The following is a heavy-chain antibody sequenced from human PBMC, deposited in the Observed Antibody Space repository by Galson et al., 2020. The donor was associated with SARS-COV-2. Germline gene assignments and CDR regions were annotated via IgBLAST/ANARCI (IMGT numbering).Heavy chain of an antibody. CDR3: ARDFNSGSYYDDAFDI. J-gene: IGHJ3*02. Sequence: GGSLRLSCAASGFTFSSYEMNWVRQAPGKGLEWVSYISSSGSTIYYADSVKGRFTISRDNAKNSLYLQMNSLRAEDTAVYYCARDFNSGSYYDDAFDIWGQGTMVTVSS. V-gene: IGHV3-48*03. D-gene: IGHD1-26*01. CDR2: ISSSGSTI. CDR1: GFTFSSYE.